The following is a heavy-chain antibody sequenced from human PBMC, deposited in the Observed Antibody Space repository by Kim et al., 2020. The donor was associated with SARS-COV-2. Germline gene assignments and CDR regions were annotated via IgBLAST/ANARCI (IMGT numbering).Heavy chain of an antibody. Sequence: ASVKVSCKASGYTFTNYGVSWVRQAPGQGLEWMGWISGYNGRTNYAQKVQGRVTMTTDTSTSTASMELKSLRYDDTAVYYCARDYYDISGYEYDCFDPWGHGTLVTVSS. V-gene: IGHV1-18*01. CDR2: ISGYNGRT. D-gene: IGHD3-22*01. CDR3: ARDYYDISGYEYDCFDP. J-gene: IGHJ5*02. CDR1: GYTFTNYG.